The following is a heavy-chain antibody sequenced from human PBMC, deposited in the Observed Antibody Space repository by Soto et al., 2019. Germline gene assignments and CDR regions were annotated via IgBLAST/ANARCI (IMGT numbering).Heavy chain of an antibody. CDR2: IYYSVST. Sequence: SETLSLTGTVSGGSISSYYWMWIRQPPGKGLECIGYIYYSVSTNYNPSLKSRVTISVDTSKNQFSLKLSSVTAADTAVYYCARGRGHDAFDIWGQGTMVTVSS. V-gene: IGHV4-59*01. CDR3: ARGRGHDAFDI. CDR1: GGSISSYY. J-gene: IGHJ3*02.